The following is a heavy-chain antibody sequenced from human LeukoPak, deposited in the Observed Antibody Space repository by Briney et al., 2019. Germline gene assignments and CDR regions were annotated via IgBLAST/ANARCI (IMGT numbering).Heavy chain of an antibody. V-gene: IGHV4-59*01. CDR2: IYYTGST. CDR1: GGSISSFY. J-gene: IGHJ4*02. D-gene: IGHD1-20*01. CDR3: ARGSRSNWNYVGY. Sequence: PSETLSLTCTVSGGSISSFYWSWIRQPPGKGLEWIGYIYYTGSTNYNPSLKSRVTISVDTSKNQFSLKVSSVTAADTAIYYCARGSRSNWNYVGYWGPGTLVTVSS.